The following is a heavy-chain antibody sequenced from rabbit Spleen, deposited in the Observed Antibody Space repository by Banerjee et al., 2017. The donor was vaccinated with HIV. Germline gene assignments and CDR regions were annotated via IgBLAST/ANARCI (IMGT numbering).Heavy chain of an antibody. CDR2: IDPVFRST. J-gene: IGHJ4*01. CDR3: ARETSSGWGVVLYYFSL. V-gene: IGHV1S45*01. D-gene: IGHD4-1*01. CDR1: GFSFSSSYY. Sequence: QEQLEESGGGLVQPEGSLTLTCTASGFSFSSSYYMCWVRQAPGKGLEWIGYIDPVFRSTYYASWAKGRFTISKTSSTTVTLQMTSLTAADTATYFCARETSSGWGVVLYYFSLWGQGTLVTVS.